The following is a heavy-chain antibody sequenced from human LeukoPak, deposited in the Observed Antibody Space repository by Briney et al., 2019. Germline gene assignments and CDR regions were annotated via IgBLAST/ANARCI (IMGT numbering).Heavy chain of an antibody. J-gene: IGHJ6*03. V-gene: IGHV1-8*03. CDR3: ARDSGQWLAPYYYYYMDV. CDR2: MNPNSGNT. CDR1: GYTFTSYD. D-gene: IGHD6-19*01. Sequence: ASVKVSCKASGYTFTSYDINWVRQATGQGLEWMGWMNPNSGNTGYAQKFQGRVTITRNTSISTAYMELSSLRSEDTAVYYCARDSGQWLAPYYYYYMDVWGKGTTVTVSS.